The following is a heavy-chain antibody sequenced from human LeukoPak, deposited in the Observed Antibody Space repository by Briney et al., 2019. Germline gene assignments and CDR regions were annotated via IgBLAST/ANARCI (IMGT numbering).Heavy chain of an antibody. J-gene: IGHJ4*02. CDR2: TTNDGLSI. D-gene: IGHD6-19*01. CDR3: AREAVSGSSYFDY. CDR1: TPTLENIH. Sequence: PPRSRTPSCPVATPTLENIHTNWDRHVPGRLPEWVASTTNDGLSILYGNLVKGRFTISRDNAENSLYLQMDSLRAEDTAVYCCAREAVSGSSYFDYWGLGTLVTVSS. V-gene: IGHV3-21*01.